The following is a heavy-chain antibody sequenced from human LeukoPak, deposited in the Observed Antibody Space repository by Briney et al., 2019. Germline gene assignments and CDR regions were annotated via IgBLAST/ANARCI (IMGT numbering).Heavy chain of an antibody. J-gene: IGHJ4*02. CDR2: IIPILGIA. Sequence: SVKVSFKASGGTFSSYAISWVRQAPGQGLEWMGRIIPILGIANYAQKFQGRVTITADKSTSTAYMELSSLRSEDTAVYYCARVDTAMVIDYWGQGTLVTVSS. D-gene: IGHD5-18*01. CDR3: ARVDTAMVIDY. V-gene: IGHV1-69*04. CDR1: GGTFSSYA.